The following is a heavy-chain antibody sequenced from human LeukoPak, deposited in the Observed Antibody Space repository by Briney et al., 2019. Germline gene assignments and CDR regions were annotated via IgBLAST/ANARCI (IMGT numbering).Heavy chain of an antibody. CDR3: ARWEDYYGSGSHDY. CDR2: IIPIFGTG. V-gene: IGHV1-69*05. D-gene: IGHD3-10*01. Sequence: SVKVSCKASGGTFSNYAISWVRQAPGQGLEWMGGIIPIFGTGNYAQKLQGRVTMTTDTSTSTAYMELRSLRSDDTAVYYCARWEDYYGSGSHDYWGQGTLVTVSS. CDR1: GGTFSNYA. J-gene: IGHJ4*02.